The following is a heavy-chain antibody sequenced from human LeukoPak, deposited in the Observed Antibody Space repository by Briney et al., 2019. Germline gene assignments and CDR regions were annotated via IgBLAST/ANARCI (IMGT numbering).Heavy chain of an antibody. CDR1: GGTFSSYA. Sequence: ASVKVSCKASGGTFSSYAISWVRQAPGQGLEWMGRIIPIFGTANYAQKFQGRVTITTDESTSTAYMELSSLRSEDSAVYYCARGRGYCSGGSCYSVFDYWGQGTLVTVSS. J-gene: IGHJ4*02. V-gene: IGHV1-69*05. CDR3: ARGRGYCSGGSCYSVFDY. CDR2: IIPIFGTA. D-gene: IGHD2-15*01.